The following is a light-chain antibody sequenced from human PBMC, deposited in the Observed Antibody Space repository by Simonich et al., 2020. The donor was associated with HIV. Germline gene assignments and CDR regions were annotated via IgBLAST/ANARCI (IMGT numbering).Light chain of an antibody. CDR1: TGAVTSGHY. V-gene: IGLV7-46*01. CDR3: LLSYSGARV. Sequence: QAVVTQEPSLTVSPGGTVTPTCGSSTGAVTSGHYPYWFQQKPRQAPRTLIYDTTNKPSWTPARFSGSLLGGKAALTLSGAQSEDEAEYYCLLSYSGARVFGGGTKLTVL. J-gene: IGLJ3*02. CDR2: DTT.